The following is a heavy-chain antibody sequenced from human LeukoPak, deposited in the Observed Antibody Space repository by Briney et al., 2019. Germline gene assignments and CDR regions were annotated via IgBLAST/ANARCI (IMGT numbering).Heavy chain of an antibody. Sequence: GTFSSYAISWVRQAPGQGLEWMGGIIPIFGTANYAQKFQGRVTITTDESTSTAYMELSSLRSEDTAVYYCARLGTSGDYALDYWGQGTLVTVSS. J-gene: IGHJ4*02. V-gene: IGHV1-69*05. D-gene: IGHD4-17*01. CDR3: ARLGTSGDYALDY. CDR1: GTFSSYA. CDR2: IIPIFGTA.